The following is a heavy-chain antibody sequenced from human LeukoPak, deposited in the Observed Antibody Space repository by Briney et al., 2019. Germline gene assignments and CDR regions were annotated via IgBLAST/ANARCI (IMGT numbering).Heavy chain of an antibody. CDR2: INPRGGST. D-gene: IGHD6-13*01. J-gene: IGHJ4*02. CDR3: ARGSPRYSSSYDFDY. V-gene: IGHV1-46*01. CDR1: GYTFTNYY. Sequence: GASVKVSCKASGYTFTNYYMHWVRQAPGQGLEWMGIINPRGGSTTYAQKLQGRVTMTTDTSTSTAYMELRSLRSDDTAVYYCARGSPRYSSSYDFDYWGQGTLVTVSS.